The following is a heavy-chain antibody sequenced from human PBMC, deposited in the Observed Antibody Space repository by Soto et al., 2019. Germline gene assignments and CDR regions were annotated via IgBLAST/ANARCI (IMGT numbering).Heavy chain of an antibody. D-gene: IGHD6-6*01. Sequence: QSGGSLRLSCTASGFIFSNFGMHWVRQAPGKGLEWVAGVWYDGSNGVSAESVKGRFTISRDNSKNTLYLQMTSPRAEDTAVYYCARDPRTARASAMDVWGQGTTVTVSS. J-gene: IGHJ6*02. V-gene: IGHV3-33*01. CDR2: VWYDGSNG. CDR3: ARDPRTARASAMDV. CDR1: GFIFSNFG.